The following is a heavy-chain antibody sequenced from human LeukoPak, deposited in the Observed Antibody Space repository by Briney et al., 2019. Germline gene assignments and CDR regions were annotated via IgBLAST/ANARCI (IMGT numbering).Heavy chain of an antibody. D-gene: IGHD2-15*01. V-gene: IGHV4-59*12. Sequence: SETLSLTCTVSGDSINSYYWSWIRQPPGKGLEWIGYIYYSGSTKYNPSLKSRVTISVDTSKNQFSLKLSSVTAADTAVYYCARGYCSGGSCYGFNWFDPWGQGTLVTVSS. CDR3: ARGYCSGGSCYGFNWFDP. CDR2: IYYSGST. CDR1: GDSINSYY. J-gene: IGHJ5*02.